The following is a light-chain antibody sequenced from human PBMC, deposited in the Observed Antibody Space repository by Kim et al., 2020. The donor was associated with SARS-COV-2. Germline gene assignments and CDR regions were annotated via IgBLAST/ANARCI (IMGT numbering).Light chain of an antibody. J-gene: IGKJ2*01. CDR1: RSILYSSSNKNY. Sequence: RATINFKSIRSILYSSSNKNYLAWYQQKPRQPPKLIIYWTSTRESGVPDRFSGSGSGTDFTLTISNLQAEDVAVYYCQQYFATPYTFGQGTKLEL. CDR2: WTS. CDR3: QQYFATPYT. V-gene: IGKV4-1*01.